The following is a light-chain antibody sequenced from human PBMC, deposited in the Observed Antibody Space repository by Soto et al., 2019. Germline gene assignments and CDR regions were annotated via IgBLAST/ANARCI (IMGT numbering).Light chain of an antibody. CDR1: QSISSW. Sequence: DIQMTQSPSTLSASVGDRVTINCRASQSISSWLAWYQQKPGKAPKLLIYKASGLESGVPSRFSGSGSGTEFTLTISSLQPDDFATYYCQQYNSYPWTFGQGTKVEIK. CDR3: QQYNSYPWT. J-gene: IGKJ1*01. V-gene: IGKV1-5*03. CDR2: KAS.